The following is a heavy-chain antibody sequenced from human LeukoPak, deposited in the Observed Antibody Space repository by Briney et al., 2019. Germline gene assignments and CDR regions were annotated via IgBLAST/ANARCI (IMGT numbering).Heavy chain of an antibody. CDR2: INHSGST. V-gene: IGHV4-34*01. CDR3: ARGSGYDY. J-gene: IGHJ4*02. D-gene: IGHD3-22*01. Sequence: SETLSLTCAVYGGSFSGYYWSWIRQPPGKGLEWIGEINHSGSTNYNPSLKSRVTISVDTSKNQFSLKLSSVTAADTAVYYCARGSGYDYWGQGTLVTVSS. CDR1: GGSFSGYY.